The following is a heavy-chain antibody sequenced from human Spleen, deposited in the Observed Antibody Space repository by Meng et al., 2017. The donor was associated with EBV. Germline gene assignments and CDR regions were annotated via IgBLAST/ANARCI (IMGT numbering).Heavy chain of an antibody. CDR2: INTGGDTI. Sequence: VHLVVSGGGVVRPGGSLRVSCAASGFTFSDYYMNWIRQAPGKGLEWVSYINTGGDTIHYADSVKGRFTVSRDNAKNSLFLQMNSLRVEDTAVYFCANGDYANFWGQGTLVTVSS. V-gene: IGHV3-11*01. CDR3: ANGDYANF. J-gene: IGHJ4*02. CDR1: GFTFSDYY. D-gene: IGHD4-17*01.